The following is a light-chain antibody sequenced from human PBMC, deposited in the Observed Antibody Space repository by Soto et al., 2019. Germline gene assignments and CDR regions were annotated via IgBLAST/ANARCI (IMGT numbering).Light chain of an antibody. CDR2: EVN. V-gene: IGLV2-14*01. Sequence: QSVLTQPASVSGSPGQSITISCTGTSSDIGAYNYVSWYQQHPGKAPKLIIYEVNNRPSWVSNRFSGSKSGNTASLTISGLQPEDEADYHCSSYTGGSTYWIFGGGTKLTVL. J-gene: IGLJ3*02. CDR3: SSYTGGSTYWI. CDR1: SSDIGAYNY.